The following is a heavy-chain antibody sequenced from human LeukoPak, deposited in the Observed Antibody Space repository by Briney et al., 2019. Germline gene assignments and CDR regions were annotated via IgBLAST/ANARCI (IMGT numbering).Heavy chain of an antibody. CDR3: ARGSYSSSWKTFDY. V-gene: IGHV3-21*01. Sequence: PGGSLRLSCAASGFTFSKYSMNWVRQAPGKGLEWVSSFSSSTTYIYYADSVKGRFTISRDNSKNTLYLQMNSLRADDTAMYYCARGSYSSSWKTFDYWGQGTLVTVSS. D-gene: IGHD6-13*01. CDR2: FSSSTTYI. J-gene: IGHJ4*02. CDR1: GFTFSKYS.